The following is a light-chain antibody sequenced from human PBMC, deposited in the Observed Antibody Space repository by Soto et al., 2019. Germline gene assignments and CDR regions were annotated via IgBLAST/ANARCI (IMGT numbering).Light chain of an antibody. V-gene: IGKV3-11*01. CDR3: QQYHSWRT. J-gene: IGKJ1*01. CDR2: DAS. Sequence: EIVLTQSPATLSLSPGERATLSCRASQSISNSLAWYQQKPGQAPSLLIFDASKRATGIPARFSGSGSGTDFTLTITSLVPEDFAVYYCQQYHSWRTFGQGTKVDIK. CDR1: QSISNS.